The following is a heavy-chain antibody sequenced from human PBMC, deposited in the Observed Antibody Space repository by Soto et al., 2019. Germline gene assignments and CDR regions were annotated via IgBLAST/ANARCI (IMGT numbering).Heavy chain of an antibody. CDR1: GYTFTSYG. V-gene: IGHV1-18*01. CDR2: ISAYNGNT. J-gene: IGHJ4*02. D-gene: IGHD1-26*01. Sequence: QVQLVQSGAEVKKPGASVKVSCKASGYTFTSYGISWVRQAPGQGLEWMGWISAYNGNTHYAQKLQGRVTMTTDTSTSPAYMELRSLRSDDTAVYYCARDARELLGPDTSFDYWGQGTLVTVSS. CDR3: ARDARELLGPDTSFDY.